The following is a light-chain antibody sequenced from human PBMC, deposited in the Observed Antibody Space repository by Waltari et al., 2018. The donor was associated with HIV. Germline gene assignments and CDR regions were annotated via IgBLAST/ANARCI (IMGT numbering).Light chain of an antibody. CDR1: QSLLHSDGSTY. V-gene: IGKV2D-26*03. J-gene: IGKJ2*01. Sequence: EIVMTQTPLSLSFTPGEQASMSCRSTQSLLHSDGSTYLCWFLQKVRPGSTLLIYEVSNRLSGVPDRFSGSGSGTDFTLKISRVEAEDFGVYYCRQDAQDPPYTFGQGTKLEIK. CDR3: RQDAQDPPYT. CDR2: EVS.